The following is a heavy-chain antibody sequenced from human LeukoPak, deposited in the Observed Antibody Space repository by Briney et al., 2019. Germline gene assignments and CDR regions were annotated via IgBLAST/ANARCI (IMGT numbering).Heavy chain of an antibody. V-gene: IGHV4-59*01. CDR1: GVSIISYY. CDR2: IYYSGST. D-gene: IGHD7-27*01. Sequence: SETLSLTCTVSGVSIISYYWGWIRQPPGKGLEWIGYIYYSGSTNYNPSLQSRVTISVDTSKNQFSLKLRSVTVADADVYYCARDMPQNWGSFDYLGQGTLVTVSS. J-gene: IGHJ4*02. CDR3: ARDMPQNWGSFDY.